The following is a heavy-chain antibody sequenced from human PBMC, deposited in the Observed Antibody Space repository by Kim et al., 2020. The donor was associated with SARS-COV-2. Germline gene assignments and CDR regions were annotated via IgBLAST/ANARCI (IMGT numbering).Heavy chain of an antibody. D-gene: IGHD1-26*01. Sequence: SETLSLTCTVSGGSISSYYWSWIRQPPGKGLEWIGYIYYSGSTNYNPSPKSRVTISVDTSKNQFSLKLSSVTAADTAVYYCARAQDSGRYHFDYWGQGT. CDR2: IYYSGST. CDR1: GGSISSYY. J-gene: IGHJ4*02. V-gene: IGHV4-59*01. CDR3: ARAQDSGRYHFDY.